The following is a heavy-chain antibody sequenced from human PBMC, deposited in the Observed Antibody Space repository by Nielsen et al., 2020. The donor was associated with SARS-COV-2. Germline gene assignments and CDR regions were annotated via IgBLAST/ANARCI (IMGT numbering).Heavy chain of an antibody. CDR3: ARAPRTSRYYYYGMDV. CDR1: GFTFDDYA. V-gene: IGHV3-9*01. J-gene: IGHJ6*02. Sequence: SLKISCSASGFTFDDYAIHWVPPAPGKGLEWVSGISWNSGSIGYADSVKGRFTISRDNAKNSLYLQMNSLRAEDTALYYCARAPRTSRYYYYGMDVWGQGTTVTVSS. D-gene: IGHD2-2*01. CDR2: ISWNSGSI.